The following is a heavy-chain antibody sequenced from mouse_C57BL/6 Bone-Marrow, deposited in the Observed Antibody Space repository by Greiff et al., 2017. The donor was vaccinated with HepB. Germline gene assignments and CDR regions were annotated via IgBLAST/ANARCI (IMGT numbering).Heavy chain of an antibody. CDR2: ISSGGSYT. D-gene: IGHD2-4*01. J-gene: IGHJ3*01. CDR1: GFTFSSYG. V-gene: IGHV5-6*01. CDR3: AVYDYDGAWFAY. Sequence: EVQLVESGGDLVKPGGSLKLSCAASGFTFSSYGMSWVRQTPDKRLEWVATISSGGSYTYYPDSVKGRFTISRDNAKNTLYLQMSSLKSEDTAMYYCAVYDYDGAWFAYWGRGTLVTVSA.